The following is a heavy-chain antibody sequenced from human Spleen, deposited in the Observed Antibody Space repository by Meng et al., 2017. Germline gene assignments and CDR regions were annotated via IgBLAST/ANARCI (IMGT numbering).Heavy chain of an antibody. V-gene: IGHV3-30*04. CDR2: ISYDASNT. D-gene: IGHD4-17*01. CDR3: AKDGGGRHNDYDEHLDY. CDR1: GFSFTSNA. J-gene: IGHJ4*02. Sequence: AGSLCLSCAVSGFSFTSNAMHWVRQAPGKGLEWVAFISYDASNTYYADSVKGRFTISRDNSKNTLYLQMNNLRAEDTAVYCCAKDGGGRHNDYDEHLDYWGQGTLVTVSS.